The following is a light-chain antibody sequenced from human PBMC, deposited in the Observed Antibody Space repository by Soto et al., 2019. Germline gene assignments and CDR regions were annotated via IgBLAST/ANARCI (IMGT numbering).Light chain of an antibody. CDR3: QQANSFPIT. J-gene: IGKJ5*01. Sequence: DIQMTQSPSSVSASVGDRVTITCRASQGISSYLAWYQQKPGKAPKLLISTASNLQSGVPSRFSGSGFGTDFTLTIGSLQPEDFATYYCQQANSFPITFGQGTDWRL. V-gene: IGKV1-12*01. CDR2: TAS. CDR1: QGISSY.